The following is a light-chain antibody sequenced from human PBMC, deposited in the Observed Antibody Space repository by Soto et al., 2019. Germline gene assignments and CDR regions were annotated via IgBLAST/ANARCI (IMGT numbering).Light chain of an antibody. CDR2: DAS. CDR1: QSVRSY. J-gene: IGKJ4*01. CDR3: QQRSNWPST. V-gene: IGKV3-11*01. Sequence: IVLTQSPATRSLSPGERATLSCRPSQSVRSYLAWYQQKPGQAPRLLIYDASNRATGIPARFSGSGSGTDFTLSSSSLEPEDFAVYYCQQRSNWPSTFGGGTKVEIK.